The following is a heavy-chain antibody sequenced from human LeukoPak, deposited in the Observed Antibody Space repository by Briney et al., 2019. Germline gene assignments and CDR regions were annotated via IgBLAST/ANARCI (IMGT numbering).Heavy chain of an antibody. J-gene: IGHJ4*02. CDR1: GVSISKGSHY. V-gene: IGHV4-61*02. CDR3: ARDRSYYSDTGTDY. Sequence: SQTLSLTCTVSGVSISKGSHYWSWIRQPAGKGLEWIGRIHTIGNTNYSPSLWRRVTISVDTSKNQFSLRLHSVTAADTAVYYCARDRSYYSDTGTDYWGQGALVTVSS. CDR2: IHTIGNT. D-gene: IGHD3-22*01.